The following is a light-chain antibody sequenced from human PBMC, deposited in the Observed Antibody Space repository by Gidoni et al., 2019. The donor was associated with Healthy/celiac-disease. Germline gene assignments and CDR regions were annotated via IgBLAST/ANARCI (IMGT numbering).Light chain of an antibody. CDR1: QDISNY. CDR3: KQYDNLPRGST. J-gene: IGKJ2*01. V-gene: IGKV1-33*01. CDR2: DAS. Sequence: DIQMTQSPSSLSASVGDRVTITCQASQDISNYLNCYHQKPGKAPKLLIYDASNLETGVPSRFSGSGAGTDFTYIIISLQPEDSEKYYCKQYDNLPRGSTFGQGTKLEIK.